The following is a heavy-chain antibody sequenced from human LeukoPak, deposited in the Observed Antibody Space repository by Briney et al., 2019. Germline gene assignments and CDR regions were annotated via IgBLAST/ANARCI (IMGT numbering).Heavy chain of an antibody. CDR1: GYTFTSYA. J-gene: IGHJ5*02. CDR3: ARGLAQAVLVWFGGDNWFDP. D-gene: IGHD3-10*01. V-gene: IGHV7-4-1*02. Sequence: ASVKVSCKASGYTFTSYAMNWVRQAPGQGLEWMGWINTNTGNPTYAQGFTGRFVFSLDTSVSTAYLQISSLKAEDTAVYYCARGLAQAVLVWFGGDNWFDPWGQGTLVTVSS. CDR2: INTNTGNP.